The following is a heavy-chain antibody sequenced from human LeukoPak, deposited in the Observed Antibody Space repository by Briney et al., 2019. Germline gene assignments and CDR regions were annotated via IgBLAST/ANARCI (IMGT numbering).Heavy chain of an antibody. Sequence: SETLSLTCAVSGYSISSGYFWGWIRQPPGKDLEWIGSIYHSGTTYYNLFLKSRVTMSVDTSKNHFSLKVSSVTAADTALYYCARWYSSSGYLDYWGQGTLVTVSS. CDR2: IYHSGTT. CDR3: ARWYSSSGYLDY. CDR1: GYSISSGYF. J-gene: IGHJ4*02. V-gene: IGHV4-38-2*01. D-gene: IGHD6-6*01.